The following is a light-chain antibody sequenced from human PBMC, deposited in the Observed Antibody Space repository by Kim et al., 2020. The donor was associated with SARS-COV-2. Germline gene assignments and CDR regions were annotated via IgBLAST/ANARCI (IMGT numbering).Light chain of an antibody. CDR1: NIENKK. CDR2: RDK. CDR3: QVWDSRAVV. V-gene: IGLV3-9*01. J-gene: IGLJ2*01. Sequence: VALGQTATIPCGGNNIENKKVHWYHQRPGQAPVLVMYRDKKRPSGIPERLSGSNSGDTATLTISRVEAGDEGEYYCQVWDSRAVVFGGGTKLAVL.